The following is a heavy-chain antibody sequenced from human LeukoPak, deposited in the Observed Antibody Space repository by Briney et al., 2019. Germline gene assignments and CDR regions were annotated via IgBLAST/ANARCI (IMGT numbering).Heavy chain of an antibody. CDR3: ARYPHHFDS. V-gene: IGHV4-39*07. J-gene: IGHJ4*02. CDR2: IYYSGST. Sequence: PSETLSLTCTVSGGSISSSSYYWGWIRQPPGKGLEWIGSIYYSGSTYYNPSLKSRVTISVDTSKNQFSLKLTSVTAADTAVYYCARYPHHFDSWGQGTLVTVSS. CDR1: GGSISSSSYY.